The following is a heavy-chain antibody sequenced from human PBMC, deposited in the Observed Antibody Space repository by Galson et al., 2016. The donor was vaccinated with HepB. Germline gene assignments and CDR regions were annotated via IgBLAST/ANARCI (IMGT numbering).Heavy chain of an antibody. CDR1: GFTLTHYG. CDR2: IWYDGSYK. Sequence: SLRLSCATSGFTLTHYGMLWVRQAPGKGLEWVAVIWYDGSYKYYADSVEGRFTISRDISENTVYLQMNSLRGEDTAVYYCARPPEGDRRYFDLWGRGTLVTVSS. V-gene: IGHV3-33*01. D-gene: IGHD3-16*01. CDR3: ARPPEGDRRYFDL. J-gene: IGHJ2*01.